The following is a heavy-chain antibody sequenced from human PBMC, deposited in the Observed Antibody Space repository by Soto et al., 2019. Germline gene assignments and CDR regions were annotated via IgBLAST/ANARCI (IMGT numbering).Heavy chain of an antibody. D-gene: IGHD3-9*01. CDR2: ISYDGSNK. Sequence: LRLSCAASGFTFSSYGMHLVRQAPGKGLEWAAVISYDGSNKYYADSVKVRFTISRDNSKNTLYPQINRLRAEDTAVYYCAKDLFPDDWSGYVTYYYYYGMDVWGQGTTVTVSS. J-gene: IGHJ6*02. CDR3: AKDLFPDDWSGYVTYYYYYGMDV. V-gene: IGHV3-30*18. CDR1: GFTFSSYG.